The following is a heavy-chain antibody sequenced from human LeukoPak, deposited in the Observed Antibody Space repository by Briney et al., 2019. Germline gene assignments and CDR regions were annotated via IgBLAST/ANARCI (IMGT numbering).Heavy chain of an antibody. CDR1: GGSISAYY. CDR2: IYHSGST. CDR3: AREGRDNSDWYYFDY. J-gene: IGHJ4*02. D-gene: IGHD6-19*01. Sequence: KSSETLSLTCTVSGGSISAYYWSWIRQPPGKGLEWIGYIYHSGSTNYNPSLKSRVTISVDTSKNQFSLKLSSVTAADTAVYYCAREGRDNSDWYYFDYWGQGTLVTVSS. V-gene: IGHV4-59*01.